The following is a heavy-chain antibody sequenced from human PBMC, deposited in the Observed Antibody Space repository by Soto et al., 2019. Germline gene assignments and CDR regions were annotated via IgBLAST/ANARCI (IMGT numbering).Heavy chain of an antibody. Sequence: GGTLRLSCVASRFTFTSYAMSWVRQAPGKGLEWVAAISASGGATIHADSVKGRLTISRDNSKNTLYLQMNSLRAEDTAVYYCAKDVEGGSLFRGAFDYWGQGTQVTVSS. V-gene: IGHV3-23*01. CDR2: ISASGGAT. CDR1: RFTFTSYA. D-gene: IGHD1-26*01. CDR3: AKDVEGGSLFRGAFDY. J-gene: IGHJ4*02.